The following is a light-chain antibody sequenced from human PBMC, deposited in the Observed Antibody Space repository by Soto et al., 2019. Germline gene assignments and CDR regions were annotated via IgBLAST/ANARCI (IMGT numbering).Light chain of an antibody. Sequence: DIQMTQSPSTLSASVGDRVTITCRASQSISSWLAWYQQKPGKAPKPLIYKTSNLESGVPSRFTGTGPGTGSTLTITSLLPDSCAPYDGQPYDSYSLTVGPGTKVYIK. J-gene: IGKJ3*01. V-gene: IGKV1-5*03. CDR1: QSISSW. CDR3: QPYDSYSLT. CDR2: KTS.